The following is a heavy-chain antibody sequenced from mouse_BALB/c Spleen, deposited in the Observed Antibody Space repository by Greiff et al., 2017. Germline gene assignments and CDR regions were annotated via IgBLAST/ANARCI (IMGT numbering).Heavy chain of an antibody. J-gene: IGHJ2*01. CDR3: TRSWEGDFDY. V-gene: IGHV1-5*01. Sequence: VQLQQSGTVLARPGASVKMSCKASGYSFTSYWLHWVKQRPGQGLEWIGAIYPGNSDTSYNQKFKGKAKLTAVTSASTAYMELSSLTNEDSAVYYCTRSWEGDFDYWGQGTTLTVSS. CDR1: GYSFTSYW. CDR2: IYPGNSDT. D-gene: IGHD4-1*01.